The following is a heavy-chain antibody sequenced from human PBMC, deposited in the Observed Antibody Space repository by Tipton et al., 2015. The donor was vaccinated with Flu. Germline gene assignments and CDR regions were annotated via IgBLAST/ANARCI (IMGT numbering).Heavy chain of an antibody. D-gene: IGHD3-22*01. CDR3: VRDTYYYDSSGYYHVGYGMDV. V-gene: IGHV4-59*01. CDR1: GGSISSYY. J-gene: IGHJ6*02. CDR2: IYYSGST. Sequence: TLSLTCTVSGGSISSYYWSWIRQPPGKGLEWIGYIYYSGSTNYNPSPKSRVTISVDTSKNQFSLKLSSVTAADTAVYYCVRDTYYYDSSGYYHVGYGMDVWGQGTTVTVSS.